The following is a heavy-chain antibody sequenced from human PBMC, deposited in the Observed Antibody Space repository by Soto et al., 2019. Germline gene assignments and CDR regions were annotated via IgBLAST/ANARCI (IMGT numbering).Heavy chain of an antibody. CDR2: IYPGDSDT. CDR1: GYSFTSYW. CDR3: ARGYDCGGDCYSPDY. Sequence: GESLKISCKGSGYSFTSYWIGWVRQMPGKGLEWMGIIYPGDSDTRYSPSFQGQVTISADKSISTAYLQWSSLKASDTAMYYCARGYDCGGDCYSPDYWGQGTLVTVSS. D-gene: IGHD2-21*02. J-gene: IGHJ4*02. V-gene: IGHV5-51*01.